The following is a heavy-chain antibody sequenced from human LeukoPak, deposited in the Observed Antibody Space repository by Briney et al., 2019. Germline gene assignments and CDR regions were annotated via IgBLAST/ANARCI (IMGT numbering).Heavy chain of an antibody. J-gene: IGHJ2*01. V-gene: IGHV3-43*02. D-gene: IGHD2-8*01. CDR2: ISGDGGST. Sequence: GGSLRLSCAASGFSVDDYAMHWVRQAPGKGLEWVSLISGDGGSTYYADSVRGRFTISRGNSKNSLYLQMNSLRTEDTALYYCAKDMVLMVYTMAFDLWGRGTLVTVSS. CDR3: AKDMVLMVYTMAFDL. CDR1: GFSVDDYA.